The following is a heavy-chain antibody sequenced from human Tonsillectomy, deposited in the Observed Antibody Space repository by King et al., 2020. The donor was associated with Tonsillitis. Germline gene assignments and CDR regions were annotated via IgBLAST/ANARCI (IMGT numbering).Heavy chain of an antibody. CDR1: GFTFDDYG. Sequence: VQLVESGGGVVRPGGSLRLSCAASGFTFDDYGMIWVRQVPGKGLEWVSGINWNGDNTGYADSGKGRFTISRENAKNSLYLEMNSLRAEDMALYYCVKGAVTDYYYMDVWGKATTVTVSS. CDR2: INWNGDNT. CDR3: VKGAVTDYYYMDV. J-gene: IGHJ6*03. D-gene: IGHD4-17*01. V-gene: IGHV3-20*04.